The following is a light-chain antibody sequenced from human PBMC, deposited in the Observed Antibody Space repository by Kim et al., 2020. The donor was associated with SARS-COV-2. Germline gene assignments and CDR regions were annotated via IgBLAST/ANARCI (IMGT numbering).Light chain of an antibody. V-gene: IGLV6-57*04. CDR2: KND. CDR1: SGSIASNY. J-gene: IGLJ3*02. CDR3: QSFDTNTLV. Sequence: NFMLTQPHSVSESPGKTVTISCTRSSGSIASNYVQWYQQRPGSAPTTMIYKNDQRPSGVPDRFSGSVDISSNSASLTISGLKTEDEADYHCQSFDTNTLVFGGGTQLTVL.